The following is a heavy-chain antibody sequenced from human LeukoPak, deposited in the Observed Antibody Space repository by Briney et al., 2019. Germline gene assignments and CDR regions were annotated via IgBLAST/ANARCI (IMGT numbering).Heavy chain of an antibody. D-gene: IGHD4-11*01. V-gene: IGHV3-30*03. J-gene: IGHJ4*01. CDR2: ISYDGSNK. CDR3: VRSAFLTTEFYFDY. Sequence: GGSLRLSCAASGFTFSNYGMHWVRQAPGKGLEWVAVISYDGSNKYYADSVKGRFTISRDNSKNTLYLQMNSLRAEDTAVYYCVRSAFLTTEFYFDYWGHGTLVTVSS. CDR1: GFTFSNYG.